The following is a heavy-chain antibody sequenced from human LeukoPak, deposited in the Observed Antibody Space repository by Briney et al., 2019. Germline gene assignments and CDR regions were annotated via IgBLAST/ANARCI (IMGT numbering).Heavy chain of an antibody. CDR3: AKVVAAINWFDP. CDR2: ISAYNGNT. J-gene: IGHJ5*02. Sequence: ASVKVSYKASGYTFTSYGISWVQQAPGQGLEWMGWISAYNGNTNYAQKLQGRVTMTTDTSTSTAYMELRSLRSDDTAVYYCAKVVAAINWFDPWVQGTLVTVSS. D-gene: IGHD2-15*01. V-gene: IGHV1-18*01. CDR1: GYTFTSYG.